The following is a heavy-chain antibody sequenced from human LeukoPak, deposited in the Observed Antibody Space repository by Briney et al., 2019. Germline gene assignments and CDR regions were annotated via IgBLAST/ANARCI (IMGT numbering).Heavy chain of an antibody. V-gene: IGHV1-2*02. D-gene: IGHD5-12*01. CDR3: ARDGGGSGYDFDY. CDR2: INPNSGGT. Sequence: ASVKVSCKASGYTFTGYYMHWVRQAPGQELEWMGWINPNSGGTNYAQKFQGRVTMTRDTSISTAYMELSRLRSDDTAVYYCARDGGGSGYDFDYWGQGTLVTVSS. J-gene: IGHJ4*02. CDR1: GYTFTGYY.